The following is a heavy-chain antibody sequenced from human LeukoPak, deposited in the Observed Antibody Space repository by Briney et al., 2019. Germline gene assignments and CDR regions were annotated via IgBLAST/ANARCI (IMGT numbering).Heavy chain of an antibody. V-gene: IGHV3-21*06. Sequence: YYSESLKGRITISRDNAKNSLYLHMNSLRVEDTAVYYCAKDTHRGSPYSPTNDASDIWGQGTMVIVSS. J-gene: IGHJ3*02. D-gene: IGHD2-15*01. CDR3: AKDTHRGSPYSPTNDASDI.